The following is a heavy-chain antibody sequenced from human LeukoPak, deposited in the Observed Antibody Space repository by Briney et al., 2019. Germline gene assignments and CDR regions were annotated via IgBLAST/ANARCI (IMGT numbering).Heavy chain of an antibody. D-gene: IGHD3-10*01. CDR3: ARGGVNTMVRGVIRYYYMDV. V-gene: IGHV3-23*01. CDR2: ITGRGENT. J-gene: IGHJ6*03. Sequence: GGSLRLSCAVSGFTFSSYGMNWVRQAPGKGLEWVSGITGRGENTYYADSVKGRFTISRDNSKNTLYLQMNSLRAEDTAVYYCARGGVNTMVRGVIRYYYMDVWGKGTTVTISS. CDR1: GFTFSSYG.